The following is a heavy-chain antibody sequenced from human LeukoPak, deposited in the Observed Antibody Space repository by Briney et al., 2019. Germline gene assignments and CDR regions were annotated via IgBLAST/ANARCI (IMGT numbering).Heavy chain of an antibody. CDR3: AKDYKRRYFDWLLPSGYMDV. CDR1: GFTFSSYG. Sequence: GGSLRLSCAASGFTFSSYGMSWVRQAPGKGLEWVSPISGSGGSTYYADSVKGRFTISRDNSKNTLYLQMNSLRAEDTAVYYCAKDYKRRYFDWLLPSGYMDVWGKGTTVTISS. D-gene: IGHD3-9*01. CDR2: ISGSGGST. V-gene: IGHV3-23*01. J-gene: IGHJ6*03.